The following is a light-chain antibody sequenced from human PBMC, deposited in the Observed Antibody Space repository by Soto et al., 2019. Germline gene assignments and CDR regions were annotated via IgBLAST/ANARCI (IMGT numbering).Light chain of an antibody. Sequence: IVFTQSPGTLSLSPGERATLSCRASQSVSSSYLAWYQQKPGQAPRLLIYGASSRATGIPARFSGSGSGTDFTLTISSLQPEDFAVYYCQQYGSSTVTFGQGTKVEIK. V-gene: IGKV3-20*01. J-gene: IGKJ1*01. CDR2: GAS. CDR3: QQYGSSTVT. CDR1: QSVSSSY.